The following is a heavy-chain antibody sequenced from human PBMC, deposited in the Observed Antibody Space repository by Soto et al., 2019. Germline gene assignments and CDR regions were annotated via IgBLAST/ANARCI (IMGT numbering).Heavy chain of an antibody. Sequence: GGSLRLSCAASGFTFSSYGMHWVRQAPGKGLEWVAVISYDGSNKYYADSVKGRFTISRDNSKNTLYLQMKSLRAEDTAVYYCAKVGGSSGYYFDYWGQGTLVTVSS. V-gene: IGHV3-30*18. CDR1: GFTFSSYG. CDR2: ISYDGSNK. D-gene: IGHD3-22*01. CDR3: AKVGGSSGYYFDY. J-gene: IGHJ4*02.